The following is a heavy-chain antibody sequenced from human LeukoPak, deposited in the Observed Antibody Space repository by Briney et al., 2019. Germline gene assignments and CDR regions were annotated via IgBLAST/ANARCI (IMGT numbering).Heavy chain of an antibody. CDR2: INHSGST. V-gene: IGHV4-34*01. Sequence: SETLSLTCAVYGGSFSGYYWGWIRQPPGKGLEWIGEINHSGSTNYNPSLKSRVTISVDTSKNQFSLKLSSVTAADTAVYYCARYEPVLTMVRGVISLGFDYWGQGTLVTVSS. CDR3: ARYEPVLTMVRGVISLGFDY. D-gene: IGHD3-10*01. CDR1: GGSFSGYY. J-gene: IGHJ4*02.